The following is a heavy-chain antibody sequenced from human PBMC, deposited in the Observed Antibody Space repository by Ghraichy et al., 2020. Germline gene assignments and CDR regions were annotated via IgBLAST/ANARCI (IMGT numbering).Heavy chain of an antibody. V-gene: IGHV3-7*01. J-gene: IGHJ4*02. CDR3: ASQEYSGWYVYYFDY. CDR2: IKQDGSEK. Sequence: LSLTCAASGFTFSSYWMSWVRQAPGKGLEWVANIKQDGSEKYYVDSVKGRFTISRDNAKNSLYLQMNSLRAEDTAVYYCASQEYSGWYVYYFDYWGQGTLVTVSS. D-gene: IGHD6-19*01. CDR1: GFTFSSYW.